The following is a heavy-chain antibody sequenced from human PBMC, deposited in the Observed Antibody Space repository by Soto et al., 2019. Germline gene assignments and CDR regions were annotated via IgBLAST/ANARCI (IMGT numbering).Heavy chain of an antibody. V-gene: IGHV3-21*01. CDR2: ICSSTSYV. CDR1: GFTFSRYG. D-gene: IGHD2-2*01. CDR3: ARDPSEGRVGNWFES. Sequence: GGSLRLSCAASGFTFSRYGMNWLRQAPGKGLEWVASICSSTSYVYYADSVKGRFSTSRDNAKNILYLEMYALRTEDTAVYYCARDPSEGRVGNWFESWGQGTLVTVSS. J-gene: IGHJ5*01.